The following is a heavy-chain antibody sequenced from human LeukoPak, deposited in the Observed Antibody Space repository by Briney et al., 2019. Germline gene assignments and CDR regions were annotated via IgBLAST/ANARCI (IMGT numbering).Heavy chain of an antibody. J-gene: IGHJ4*02. V-gene: IGHV4-59*01. CDR1: GGPISSYY. D-gene: IGHD6-19*01. Sequence: SETLSLTCTVSGGPISSYYWSWIRQPPGKGLEWIGYIYSSGSANYNPSLESRVTMSVDTSKNQFSLKLSSVTAADTAVYYCARGNSNGWYHYWGQGTLAIISS. CDR3: ARGNSNGWYHY. CDR2: IYSSGSA.